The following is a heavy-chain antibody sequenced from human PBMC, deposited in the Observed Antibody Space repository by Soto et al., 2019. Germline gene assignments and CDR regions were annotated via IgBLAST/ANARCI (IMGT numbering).Heavy chain of an antibody. D-gene: IGHD7-27*01. V-gene: IGHV3-33*01. J-gene: IGHJ3*02. CDR2: IWYDGSNK. Sequence: PGGSLRLSCAASGFTFSSYGMHWVRQAPGKGLEWVAVIWYDGSNKYYADSVKGRFTISRDNSKNTLYLQMNSLRAEDTAVYYCARDQGVGMDAFDIWGQGTMVTVSS. CDR3: ARDQGVGMDAFDI. CDR1: GFTFSSYG.